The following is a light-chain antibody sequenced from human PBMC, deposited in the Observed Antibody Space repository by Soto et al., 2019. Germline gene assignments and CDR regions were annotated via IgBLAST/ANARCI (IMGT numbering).Light chain of an antibody. V-gene: IGLV2-14*01. J-gene: IGLJ2*01. CDR3: SSYTSSSTLVV. CDR1: SRAVGGYHY. CDR2: DVS. Sequence: QSALTQPASVSGSPGQSITISCTGTSRAVGGYHYVTWYQQHPGKAPKLMIYDVSNRPSGVSNRFSGSKSGNTASLTISGLQAEDDADYYSSSYTSSSTLVVFGGGTKLTVL.